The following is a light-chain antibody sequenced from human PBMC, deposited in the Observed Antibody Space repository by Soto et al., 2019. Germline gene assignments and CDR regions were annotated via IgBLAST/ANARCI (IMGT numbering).Light chain of an antibody. CDR3: NSYTTSITYV. V-gene: IGLV2-14*01. Sequence: QSALTQPASVSGSPGQSITISCTGTYSDVGAFNFVTWYQQHPGKAPKLIICNVSERPSGVSNRFSGSKSGNTASLTIAGLQAEDEADYYCNSYTTSITYVFGTGTKVTVL. J-gene: IGLJ1*01. CDR2: NVS. CDR1: YSDVGAFNF.